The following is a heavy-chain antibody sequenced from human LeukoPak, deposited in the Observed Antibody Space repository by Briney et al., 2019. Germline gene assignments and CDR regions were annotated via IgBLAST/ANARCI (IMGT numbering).Heavy chain of an antibody. J-gene: IGHJ4*02. D-gene: IGHD3-3*01. CDR2: ISWNSGSI. CDR1: GFTFDDYA. CDR3: AREADPPYYDFWSGPDY. V-gene: IGHV3-9*01. Sequence: PGGSLRLSCAASGFTFDDYAMHWVRQAPGKSLEWVSGISWNSGSIGYADSVKGRFTISRDNAKNTLYLQMNSLRAEDTAVYYCAREADPPYYDFWSGPDYWGQGTLVTVSS.